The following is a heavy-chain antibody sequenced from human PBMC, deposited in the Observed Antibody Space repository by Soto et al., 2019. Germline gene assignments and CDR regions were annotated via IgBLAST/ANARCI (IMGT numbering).Heavy chain of an antibody. J-gene: IGHJ6*02. Sequence: QVQLVESGGGVVQPGRSLRLSCAASGFTFSSYGMHWVRQAPGKGLEGGAVIWYDGSNKYYADSVKGRFTISRDNSKITLYLQMNSLRAEDTAVYYCARDKITMVRGVISPMDVWGQGTTVTVSS. CDR3: ARDKITMVRGVISPMDV. CDR2: IWYDGSNK. D-gene: IGHD3-10*01. CDR1: GFTFSSYG. V-gene: IGHV3-33*01.